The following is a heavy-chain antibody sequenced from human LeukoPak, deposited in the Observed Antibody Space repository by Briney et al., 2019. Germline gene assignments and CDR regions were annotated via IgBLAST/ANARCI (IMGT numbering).Heavy chain of an antibody. V-gene: IGHV3-48*01. CDR1: AFPFSSYG. Sequence: PGGSLRLSCAASAFPFSSYGMNWVRQAPGKGLEWVSYISSSSSTITYADSVKGRFTISRDNAKNSLYLQMNSLRAEDTAVYYCAREMVSLDYWGQGTLVTVSS. D-gene: IGHD2-8*01. CDR3: AREMVSLDY. CDR2: ISSSSSTI. J-gene: IGHJ4*02.